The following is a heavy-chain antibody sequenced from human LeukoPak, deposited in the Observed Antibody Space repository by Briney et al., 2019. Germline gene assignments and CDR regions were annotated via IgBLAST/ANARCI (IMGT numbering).Heavy chain of an antibody. CDR3: AKFINNWSFDY. D-gene: IGHD1-1*01. V-gene: IGHV3-7*02. Sequence: GRSLRLSCAAAGFTFSSYWMSWVRQAPGKGLEWVANIKEDGSEKYYVDSVKGRFTISRDNAKNSLYLQMNSLRAEDTAVYYCAKFINNWSFDYWGQGTLATVSS. CDR2: IKEDGSEK. CDR1: GFTFSSYW. J-gene: IGHJ4*02.